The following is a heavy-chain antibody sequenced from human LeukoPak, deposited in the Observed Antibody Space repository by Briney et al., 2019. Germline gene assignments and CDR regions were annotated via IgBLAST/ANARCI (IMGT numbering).Heavy chain of an antibody. Sequence: GGSLRLSCAASGFTFSSYSMNWVRQAPGKGLEWVAFIRYDGSNKYYADSVKGRFTISRDNSKNTLYLQMNSLTAEDTAVYYCARDTCTTSDWYGLDYWGQGTLVTVSS. CDR3: ARDTCTTSDWYGLDY. CDR2: IRYDGSNK. J-gene: IGHJ4*02. V-gene: IGHV3-30*02. CDR1: GFTFSSYS. D-gene: IGHD6-19*01.